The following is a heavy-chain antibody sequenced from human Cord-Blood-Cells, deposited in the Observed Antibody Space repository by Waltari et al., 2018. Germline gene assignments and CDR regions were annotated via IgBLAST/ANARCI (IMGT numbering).Heavy chain of an antibody. V-gene: IGHV6-1*01. J-gene: IGHJ6*02. CDR3: AREVFLEPYYYYGMDV. D-gene: IGHD1-1*01. CDR2: TYYRSKWYN. CDR1: GDSVSSNSAA. Sequence: QVQLQQSGPGLVKPSQTLSLTCAISGDSVSSNSAAWNWIRQSPSRGLEWLRRTYYRSKWYNDYAVSVKSRITINPVTSKNQFSLQLNSVTPDETAVYYCAREVFLEPYYYYGMDVWGQGTTVTVSS.